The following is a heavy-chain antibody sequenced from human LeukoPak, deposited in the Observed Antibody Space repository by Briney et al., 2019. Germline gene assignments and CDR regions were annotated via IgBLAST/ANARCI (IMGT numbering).Heavy chain of an antibody. CDR1: GLTFGSYA. Sequence: GGSLRLSCVASGLTFGSYAMSWVRQAPGKGLEWVSAISGSGGNTFYADSVKGRFTISRDNSKNTLYLQMNSLRAEDTAVYYCAKEMGAAWVDAFDIWGQGTMVTVSS. V-gene: IGHV3-23*01. CDR2: ISGSGGNT. D-gene: IGHD1-26*01. J-gene: IGHJ3*02. CDR3: AKEMGAAWVDAFDI.